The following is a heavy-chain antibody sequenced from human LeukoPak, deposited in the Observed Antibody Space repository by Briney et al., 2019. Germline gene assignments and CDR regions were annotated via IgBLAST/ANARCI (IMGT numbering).Heavy chain of an antibody. V-gene: IGHV1-58*02. CDR2: IVVGSGNT. D-gene: IGHD5-12*01. CDR3: AAGTPNIVAHDAFDI. J-gene: IGHJ3*02. Sequence: SVKVSCKASGCTFTSSAMQWVRQARGQRLEWIGWIVVGSGNTNYAQKFQERVTITRDMSTSTAYMELSSLRSEDTAVYYCAAGTPNIVAHDAFDIWGQGTMVTVSS. CDR1: GCTFTSSA.